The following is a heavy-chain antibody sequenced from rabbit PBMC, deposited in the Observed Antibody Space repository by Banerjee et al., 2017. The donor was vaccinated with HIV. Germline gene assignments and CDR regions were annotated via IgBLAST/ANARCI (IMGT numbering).Heavy chain of an antibody. CDR3: ARAGSGYATGAFDP. CDR1: GFSFSSSYW. V-gene: IGHV1S45*01. D-gene: IGHD8-1*01. Sequence: QEQLEESGGDLVKPEGSLTLTCTASGFSFSSSYWMSWVRQAPGKGLEWIACIDGGVSGNTYYANWAKGRFTISKTSSTTVTLQMTSLTAADTATYFCARAGSGYATGAFDPWAQGPSSPS. J-gene: IGHJ2*01. CDR2: IDGGVSGNT.